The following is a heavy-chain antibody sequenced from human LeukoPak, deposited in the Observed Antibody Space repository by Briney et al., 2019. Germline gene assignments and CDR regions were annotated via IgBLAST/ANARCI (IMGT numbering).Heavy chain of an antibody. CDR1: GFTFSSYS. D-gene: IGHD1-26*01. CDR2: ISSSSSYI. J-gene: IGHJ4*02. Sequence: GGSLRLSCAASGFTFSSYSMNWVRQVPGKGLEWVSSISSSSSYIYYADSVKGRFTISRDNAKNSLYLQMNSLRAEDTAVYYCANVVVGATRGAGNYWGQGTLVTVSS. V-gene: IGHV3-21*01. CDR3: ANVVVGATRGAGNY.